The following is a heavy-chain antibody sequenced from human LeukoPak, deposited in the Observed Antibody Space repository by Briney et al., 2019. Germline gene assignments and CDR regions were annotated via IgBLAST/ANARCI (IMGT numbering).Heavy chain of an antibody. J-gene: IGHJ4*02. D-gene: IGHD4-17*01. V-gene: IGHV4-59*12. CDR2: IYYSGST. Sequence: SETLSLTCTVSGGSISSYYWSWIRQAPGKGLEWIGYIYYSGSTNYNPSLKSRVTISVDTSKNQFSLKLSSVTAADTAVYYCARGTDYGDYWTPLDYWGQGTLVTVSS. CDR3: ARGTDYGDYWTPLDY. CDR1: GGSISSYY.